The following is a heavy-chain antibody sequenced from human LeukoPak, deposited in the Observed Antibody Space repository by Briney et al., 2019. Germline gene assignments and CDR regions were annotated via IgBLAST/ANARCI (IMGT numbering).Heavy chain of an antibody. CDR1: GFTFGDYD. V-gene: IGHV3-9*01. Sequence: PGGSLRLSCAASGFTFGDYDMYWVRQAPGKGLEWVSGISWSSGRIDYADSVKGRFTISRDNAKNSLFLDMSSLRPEDTAFYHCVKGGLGGTTTFDYWGQGTLVTVSS. D-gene: IGHD3-16*01. CDR2: ISWSSGRI. CDR3: VKGGLGGTTTFDY. J-gene: IGHJ4*02.